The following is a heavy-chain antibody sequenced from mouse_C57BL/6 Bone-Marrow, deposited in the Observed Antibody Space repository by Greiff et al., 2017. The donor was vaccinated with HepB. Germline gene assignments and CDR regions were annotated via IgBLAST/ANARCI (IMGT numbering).Heavy chain of an antibody. CDR3: ARLRFDRYLYAMDY. CDR1: GFNIKDYY. CDR2: IDPEDGET. V-gene: IGHV14-2*01. J-gene: IGHJ4*01. D-gene: IGHD2-3*01. Sequence: EVQLQQSGAELVKPGASVKLSCTASGFNIKDYYMHWVKQRTEQGLEWIGRIDPEDGETKYAPKFQGKATITADTSSNTAYLPLSSLTSEDTAVYYCARLRFDRYLYAMDYWGQGTSVTVSS.